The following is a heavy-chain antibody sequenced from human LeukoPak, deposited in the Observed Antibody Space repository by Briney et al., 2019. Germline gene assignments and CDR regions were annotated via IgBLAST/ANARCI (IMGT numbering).Heavy chain of an antibody. CDR1: GGTFSSYA. D-gene: IGHD2-15*01. J-gene: IGHJ4*02. CDR2: IIPILGTA. Sequence: SVKVSCKASGGTFSSYAISWVRQAPGQGLEWMGGIIPILGTANYAQKFQGRVTITADKSTSTAYMELSSLRSEDTAVYYCARVEGYCSGGSCYLDYWGQGTLVTVSS. V-gene: IGHV1-69*06. CDR3: ARVEGYCSGGSCYLDY.